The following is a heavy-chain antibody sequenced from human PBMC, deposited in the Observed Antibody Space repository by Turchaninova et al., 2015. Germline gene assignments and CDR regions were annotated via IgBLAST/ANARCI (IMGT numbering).Heavy chain of an antibody. D-gene: IGHD6-13*01. J-gene: IGHJ4*02. CDR2: IYWDDDK. CDR1: WSSRVIRGVG. V-gene: IGHV2-5*02. CDR3: AAQQLVMYYFDY. Sequence: PQQTLTLASSFPWSSRVIRGVGVGWIRQPPGKALEWLSIIYWDDDKRYSPSLKSRLTITKDTSKNQVVLTMTNMDPVDTATYYCAAQQLVMYYFDYWGQGTLVTVSS.